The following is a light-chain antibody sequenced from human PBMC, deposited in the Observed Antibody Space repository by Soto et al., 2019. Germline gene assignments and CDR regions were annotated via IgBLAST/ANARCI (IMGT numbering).Light chain of an antibody. CDR2: GAS. V-gene: IGKV3-15*01. CDR1: QSVSSN. Sequence: EIVMTQSPATLSVSPGERATLSCRASQSVSSNFAWYQQKPGQAPRLLIYGASTRATGIPARFSGSGSGTEFTLTISSLQSEDFAVYYCQQYNNWWTFGQGTKVDIK. CDR3: QQYNNWWT. J-gene: IGKJ1*01.